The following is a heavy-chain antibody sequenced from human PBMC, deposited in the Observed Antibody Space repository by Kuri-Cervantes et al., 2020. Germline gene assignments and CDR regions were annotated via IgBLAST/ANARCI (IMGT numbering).Heavy chain of an antibody. J-gene: IGHJ4*02. V-gene: IGHV3-23*01. D-gene: IGHD5-12*01. CDR2: VSGSGGSI. CDR3: AKDGGSGYSGYYFDY. Sequence: GESLKISCAASGFTFSSYAMNWVRQPPGKGLEWVSGVSGSGGSIYYGDSMEGRFTISRDNSKNMLYLQMNSLRAEDTAVYYCAKDGGSGYSGYYFDYWGQGTLVTVSS. CDR1: GFTFSSYA.